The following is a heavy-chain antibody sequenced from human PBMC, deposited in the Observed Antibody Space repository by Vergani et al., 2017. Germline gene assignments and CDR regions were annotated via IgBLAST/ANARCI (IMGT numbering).Heavy chain of an antibody. CDR2: IGFSSTYI. CDR1: GFSFNLYS. Sequence: EVQLVESGGGLVKPGGSLTLSCAASGFSFNLYSMNWVRQAPGKGLEWVSSIGFSSTYIFYADSVRGRFTISRDNARNSLYLRMSNLRAEDTAVYYCARVNNWKNATTNWEYYYYGMDVWGQGTTVTVFS. V-gene: IGHV3-21*01. J-gene: IGHJ6*02. CDR3: ARVNNWKNATTNWEYYYYGMDV. D-gene: IGHD1-1*01.